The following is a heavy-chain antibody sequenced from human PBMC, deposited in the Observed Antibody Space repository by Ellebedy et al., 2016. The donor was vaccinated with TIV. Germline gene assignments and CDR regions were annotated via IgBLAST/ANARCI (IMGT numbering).Heavy chain of an antibody. V-gene: IGHV3-23*01. D-gene: IGHD5-18*01. J-gene: IGHJ6*02. Sequence: GESLKISXAASGFKFSRFSMSWVRRSPGKGLEWVSGISSSGSLTYYGDSVKGRVTISRDQSKNTLYLQMNSLRVEDTALYYCAKYGYPADFGMEVWGQGTTVIV. CDR1: GFKFSRFS. CDR3: AKYGYPADFGMEV. CDR2: ISSSGSLT.